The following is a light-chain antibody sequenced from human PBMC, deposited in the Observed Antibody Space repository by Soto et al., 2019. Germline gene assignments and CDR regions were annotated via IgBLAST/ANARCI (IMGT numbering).Light chain of an antibody. J-gene: IGKJ1*01. V-gene: IGKV1-27*01. CDR1: QGMSNY. Sequence: DIQMTQSPSSLSASVGDRVTITCRASQGMSNYLVWYQQKPGKVPKLLIYAATTLQSGVPSRFSGSGSGTDFTLTISSLQPEDVGTYYCQNYNGAPWTFGQGTEVEIK. CDR2: AAT. CDR3: QNYNGAPWT.